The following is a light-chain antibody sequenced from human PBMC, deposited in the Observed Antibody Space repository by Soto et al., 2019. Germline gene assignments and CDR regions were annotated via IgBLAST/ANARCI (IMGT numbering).Light chain of an antibody. J-gene: IGKJ4*01. V-gene: IGKV1-5*03. CDR2: KAS. CDR1: QTISSW. CDR3: QQFNNYPFT. Sequence: IQMTQSPSTLSGSVGDRVTITCRASQTISSWLAWYQQKPGKAPKLLIYKASTLKSGVPSRFSGSGSGTEFTLTISSLQPEDFATYYCQQFNNYPFTFGGGTKVDIK.